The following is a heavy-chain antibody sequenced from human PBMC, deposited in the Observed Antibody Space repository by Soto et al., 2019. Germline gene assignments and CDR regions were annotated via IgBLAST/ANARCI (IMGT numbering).Heavy chain of an antibody. CDR3: ARVKRDCSGGSCYSHDY. D-gene: IGHD2-15*01. J-gene: IGHJ4*02. CDR1: GGSISSYY. V-gene: IGHV4-59*01. Sequence: QVQLQESGPGLVKPSETLSLTCTVSGGSISSYYWSWIRQPPGKGLEWIGYIYHSGSTNYNPSLKSRVTISVDTSKNQFSLKLSSVTAADTALYYCARVKRDCSGGSCYSHDYWGQGTLVTVSS. CDR2: IYHSGST.